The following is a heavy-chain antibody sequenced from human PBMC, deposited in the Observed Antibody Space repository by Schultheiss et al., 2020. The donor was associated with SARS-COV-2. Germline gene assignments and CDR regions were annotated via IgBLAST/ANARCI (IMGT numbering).Heavy chain of an antibody. J-gene: IGHJ4*02. CDR2: IWYDGSNK. D-gene: IGHD3-22*01. V-gene: IGHV3-33*08. CDR1: GFTFSSYA. CDR3: TTDPAAWYYYDSSGWGPFDY. Sequence: GGSLRLSCAASGFTFSSYAMHWVRQAPGKGLEWVAVIWYDGSNKYYADSVKGRFTISRDNSKNTLYLQMNSLKTEDTAVYYCTTDPAAWYYYDSSGWGPFDYWGQGTLVTVSS.